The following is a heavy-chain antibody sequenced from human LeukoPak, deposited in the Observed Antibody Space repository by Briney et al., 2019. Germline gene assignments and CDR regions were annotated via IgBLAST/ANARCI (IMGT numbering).Heavy chain of an antibody. D-gene: IGHD1-26*01. CDR2: ISGSGDNT. CDR1: GFTFSTYA. J-gene: IGHJ4*02. V-gene: IGHV3-23*01. Sequence: GVSLRLSCAASGFTFSTYAMNWVRQAPGQGLEWVSGISGSGDNTYYADSVRGRFTISRDKSKSTVYLQMNSLGAEDTAIYYCARGRKLGAPTYFFDYWGQGTLVTVSS. CDR3: ARGRKLGAPTYFFDY.